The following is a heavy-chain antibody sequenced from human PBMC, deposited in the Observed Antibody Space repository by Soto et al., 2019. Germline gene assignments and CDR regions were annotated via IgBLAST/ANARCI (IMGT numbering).Heavy chain of an antibody. D-gene: IGHD6-13*01. CDR1: SDSISDYY. Sequence: PSETLSLTCTVSSDSISDYYWSWIRQPPGKRLEWIGYIYYSGSTNYNPSLKSRVTILVDTSKKQFSLKLSSVTAADTALYYCARQRTSFSLYDYWGQGTLVTVSS. J-gene: IGHJ4*02. CDR2: IYYSGST. CDR3: ARQRTSFSLYDY. V-gene: IGHV4-59*08.